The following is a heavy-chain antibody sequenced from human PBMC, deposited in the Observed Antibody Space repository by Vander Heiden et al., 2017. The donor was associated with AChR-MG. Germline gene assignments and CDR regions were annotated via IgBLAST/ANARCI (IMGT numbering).Heavy chain of an antibody. CDR2: IDWDDDK. D-gene: IGHD3-10*01. V-gene: IGHV2-70*01. CDR1: GFSLSTSGIC. J-gene: IGHJ6*02. CDR3: ARIRSRGVNYYYYGMDV. Sequence: QVTLRESGPALVKPTQTLTLTCTSSGFSLSTSGICVSWIRQPPGKALEWLALIDWDDDKYYSTSLKTRLTISKDTSKNQVVLTMTNMDPVDTATYYCARIRSRGVNYYYYGMDVWGQGTTVTVSS.